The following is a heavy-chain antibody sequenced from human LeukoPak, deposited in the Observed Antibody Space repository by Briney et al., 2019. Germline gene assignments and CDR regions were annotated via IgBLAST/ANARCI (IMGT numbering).Heavy chain of an antibody. CDR3: TNTGTYSIY. CDR2: ISGGGDTT. J-gene: IGHJ4*02. CDR1: GFSFSSYT. D-gene: IGHD2-15*01. V-gene: IGHV3-23*01. Sequence: GGSLRLSCSASGFSFSSYTMTWVRQAPGKGPEWVSIISGGGDTTFYTDSVKGRFTISRDNSKNTLYLQMNSLRVEDTAVYYCTNTGTYSIYWGQGTLVTVSS.